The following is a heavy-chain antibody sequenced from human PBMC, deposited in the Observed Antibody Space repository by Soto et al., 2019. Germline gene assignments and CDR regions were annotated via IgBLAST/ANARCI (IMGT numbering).Heavy chain of an antibody. D-gene: IGHD5-12*01. J-gene: IGHJ3*02. CDR2: ISWNSGSI. V-gene: IGHV3-9*01. Sequence: GGSLRLSCAASGFTFDDYAMHWVRQAPGKGLEWVSGISWNSGSIGYADSVKGRFTISRDNAKNSLYLQMNSLRAEDTALYYCAKDMGIVATTRGADAFDIWGQGTMVTVSS. CDR1: GFTFDDYA. CDR3: AKDMGIVATTRGADAFDI.